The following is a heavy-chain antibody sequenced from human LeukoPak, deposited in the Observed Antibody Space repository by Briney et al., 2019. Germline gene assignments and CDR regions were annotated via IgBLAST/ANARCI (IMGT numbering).Heavy chain of an antibody. CDR3: ARDGYCSSTSCISYYYYYMDV. V-gene: IGHV1-2*02. D-gene: IGHD2-2*03. CDR1: GYTFTGYY. CDR2: INPNSGGT. J-gene: IGHJ6*03. Sequence: ASVKVSCKASGYTFTGYYMHWVRQAPGQGLEWMGWINPNSGGTNYAQKFQGRVTMTRDTSISTANMELSRLRSDDTAVYYCARDGYCSSTSCISYYYYYMDVWGKGTTVTVSS.